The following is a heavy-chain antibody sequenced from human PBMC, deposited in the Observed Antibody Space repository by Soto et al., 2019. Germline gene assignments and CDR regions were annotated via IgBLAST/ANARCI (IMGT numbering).Heavy chain of an antibody. V-gene: IGHV1-2*02. D-gene: IGHD3-16*01. CDR3: ARDDGGRGYYFHY. CDR2: INPRGGST. CDR1: GYSFVNYY. J-gene: IGHJ4*02. Sequence: GASVKVSCKASGYSFVNYYVHWVRQAPGQGLEWVGLINPRGGSTNSAQMFQGRVTMTRDTSISAAYMELSRLRSDDTAVYYCARDDGGRGYYFHYWGEVTLATVS.